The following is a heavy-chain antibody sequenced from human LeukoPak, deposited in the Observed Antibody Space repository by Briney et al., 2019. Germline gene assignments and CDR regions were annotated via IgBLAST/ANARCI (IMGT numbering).Heavy chain of an antibody. CDR1: GGSISSFY. Sequence: SETLSLTCTVSGGSISSFYWSWIRQPPGMGLEWIGYSHGSGDTNYNPSLKSRVTISVDTSKNQCSLKLTSVTAADTAVYYCARHRAYDSGTYYRWFDPWGPGTLVTVSS. CDR2: SHGSGDT. J-gene: IGHJ5*02. V-gene: IGHV4-59*08. CDR3: ARHRAYDSGTYYRWFDP. D-gene: IGHD3-22*01.